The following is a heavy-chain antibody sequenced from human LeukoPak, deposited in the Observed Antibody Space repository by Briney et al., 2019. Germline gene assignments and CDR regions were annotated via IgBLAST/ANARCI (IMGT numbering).Heavy chain of an antibody. V-gene: IGHV3-30*02. Sequence: GGSLRLSCAASGFTFSSHGMHWVRQAPGKGLEWVTFIRSDGSSNYYGDSVKGRFTLSRDNFKNTLSLQMNSLRAEDTAVYYCAKLTTLTTNKTSPWGQGTLVTVSS. J-gene: IGHJ5*01. CDR2: IRSDGSSN. CDR1: GFTFSSHG. CDR3: AKLTTLTTNKTSP. D-gene: IGHD4-11*01.